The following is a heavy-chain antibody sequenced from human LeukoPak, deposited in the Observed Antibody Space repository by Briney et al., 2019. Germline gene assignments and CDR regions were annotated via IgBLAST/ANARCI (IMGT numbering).Heavy chain of an antibody. CDR1: GGTFSSYA. CDR2: IIPIFGTA. D-gene: IGHD1-26*01. CDR3: AKARPGRLLSPFDC. V-gene: IGHV1-69*13. Sequence: GASVKVSCKASGGTFSSYAISWVRQAPGQGLEWMGGIIPIFGTANYAQKFQGRVTITADESTSTAYMELSSLRSEGTAVYYCAKARPGRLLSPFDCWGQGTLVTVSS. J-gene: IGHJ4*01.